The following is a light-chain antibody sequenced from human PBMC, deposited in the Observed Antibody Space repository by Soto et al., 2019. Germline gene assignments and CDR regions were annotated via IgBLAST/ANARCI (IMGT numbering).Light chain of an antibody. Sequence: SALTQPASVSGSPGQSITISCTGSSSDVGSYNLVSWYQQLPGEAPKLMIYEGSKRPSGVSNRFSGSKSGNTASLTISGLQAEDEADYYSCPFDRSITLVFGGGTKLTVL. CDR1: SSDVGSYNL. J-gene: IGLJ2*01. V-gene: IGLV2-23*01. CDR2: EGS. CDR3: CPFDRSITLV.